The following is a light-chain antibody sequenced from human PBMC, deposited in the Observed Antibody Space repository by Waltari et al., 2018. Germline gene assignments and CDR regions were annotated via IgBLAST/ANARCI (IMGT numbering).Light chain of an antibody. CDR1: QSVSRS. Sequence: EVVLTQSPATLSLFPGERAILSCRASQSVSRSLAWYQQKPGLAPRLLIYDASNRATGIPARFSGSGSGTDFSLTISSLQPEDFATYYCQQSYTTAYTFGQGTKLEIK. J-gene: IGKJ2*01. CDR3: QQSYTTAYT. V-gene: IGKV3-11*01. CDR2: DAS.